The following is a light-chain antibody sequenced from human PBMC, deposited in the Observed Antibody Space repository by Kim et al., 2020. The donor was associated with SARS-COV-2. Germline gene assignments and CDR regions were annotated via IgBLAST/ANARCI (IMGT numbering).Light chain of an antibody. V-gene: IGKV3-11*01. J-gene: IGKJ4*01. Sequence: LAPGERATRSCRASQSVGNFLAWYKQKPGQSPRLVIYDAFNRATGIPARFRGSGSGTDFTLTISSLEPEDFAVYYCQQRHNWPLTFGGGTKVDIK. CDR3: QQRHNWPLT. CDR1: QSVGNF. CDR2: DAF.